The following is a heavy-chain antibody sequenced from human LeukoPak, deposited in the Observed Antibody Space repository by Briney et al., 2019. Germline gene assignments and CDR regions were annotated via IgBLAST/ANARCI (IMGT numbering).Heavy chain of an antibody. D-gene: IGHD6-25*01. V-gene: IGHV3-21*01. J-gene: IGHJ4*02. CDR3: ARDSAAQHYFDS. CDR2: ISSSGNYL. CDR1: GFSFGTYT. Sequence: GGSLRLSCVASGFSFGTYTMNWIRQTPGRGLEWVSSISSSGNYLFYADSVRGRFSISRDNAISSLYLQIDSLRVDDTAVYYCARDSAAQHYFDSWGQGTLVSVSA.